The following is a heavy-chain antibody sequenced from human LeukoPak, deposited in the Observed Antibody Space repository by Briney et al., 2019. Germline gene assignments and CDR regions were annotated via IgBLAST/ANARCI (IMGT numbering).Heavy chain of an antibody. J-gene: IGHJ4*02. CDR3: AKGTQVWTEVYFDY. Sequence: GGSLRLSCVASGFAFSTYAMHWVRQAPGKGLEYVSGINSDGSSTYYANSVKGRFTISRDNSKNTLYLQMNSLRAEDTAVYYCAKGTQVWTEVYFDYWGQGTLVTVSS. V-gene: IGHV3-64*01. CDR1: GFAFSTYA. CDR2: INSDGSST. D-gene: IGHD5-18*01.